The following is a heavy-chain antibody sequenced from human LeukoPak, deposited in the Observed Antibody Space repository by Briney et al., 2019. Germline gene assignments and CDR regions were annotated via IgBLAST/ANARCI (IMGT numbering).Heavy chain of an antibody. CDR3: ASDYDILTGYYEGFDAFDI. CDR1: GFTFSSYA. V-gene: IGHV3-23*01. Sequence: GGSLRLSCAASGFTFSSYAMSWVRQAPGKGLEWVSAISGSGGSTYYADSVKGRFTISRDNSKNSLYLQMNNLRAEDTAVYYCASDYDILTGYYEGFDAFDIWGQGTMVTVSS. J-gene: IGHJ3*02. CDR2: ISGSGGST. D-gene: IGHD3-9*01.